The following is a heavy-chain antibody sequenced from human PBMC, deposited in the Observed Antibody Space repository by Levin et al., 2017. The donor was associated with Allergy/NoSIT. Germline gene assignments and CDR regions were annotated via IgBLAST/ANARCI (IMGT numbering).Heavy chain of an antibody. D-gene: IGHD2-15*01. CDR1: GFTFTSYW. V-gene: IGHV5-51*01. CDR3: VKSRRVALRFGDFDS. Sequence: PGGSLRLSCKGSGFTFTSYWIGWVRQMPGKGLEWMGIIYPSDSDTRYSPSFQGQVSISADKSISTAYPQWSSREDSDHAMYYRVKSRRVALRFGDFDSWGQGTKVTASS. CDR2: IYPSDSDT. J-gene: IGHJ3*02.